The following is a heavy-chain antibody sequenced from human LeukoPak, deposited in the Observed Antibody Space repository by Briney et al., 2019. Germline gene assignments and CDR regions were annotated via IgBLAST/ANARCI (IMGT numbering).Heavy chain of an antibody. Sequence: GGSLRLSCAASGFTVSNDYMAWVRQAPGRGLEWVSLIYGDGTTFSTASVKGRFTISRDNFKNTLYLQMSSLRPEDTALYYCARDRAGAQSWVALDPWGQGTLVTVSS. J-gene: IGHJ5*02. V-gene: IGHV3-66*02. CDR1: GFTVSNDY. D-gene: IGHD3-10*01. CDR3: ARDRAGAQSWVALDP. CDR2: IYGDGTT.